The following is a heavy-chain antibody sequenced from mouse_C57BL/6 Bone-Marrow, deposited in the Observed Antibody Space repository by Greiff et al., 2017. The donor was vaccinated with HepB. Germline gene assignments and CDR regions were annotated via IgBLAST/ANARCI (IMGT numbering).Heavy chain of an antibody. V-gene: IGHV1-69*01. CDR1: GYTFTSYW. CDR3: ARYGPFAY. J-gene: IGHJ3*01. CDR2: IDPSDSYT. Sequence: QVQLQQPGAELVMPGASVKLSCKASGYTFTSYWMHWVKQRPGQGLEWIGEIDPSDSYTNYNQKFKGKSTFTVDKSSSTAYMLLSSLTSEDSAVYYCARYGPFAYWGQGALVTVSA. D-gene: IGHD1-1*02.